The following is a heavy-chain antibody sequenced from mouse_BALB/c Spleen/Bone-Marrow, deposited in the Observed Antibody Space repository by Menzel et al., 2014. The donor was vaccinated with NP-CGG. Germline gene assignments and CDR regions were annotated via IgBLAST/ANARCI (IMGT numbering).Heavy chain of an antibody. CDR1: GFTFSNYW. Sequence: EVQRVESGGGLVQPGGSMKLSCVASGFTFSNYWMNWVRQYPEKGLEWVAEIRLKSNNYATHYAESVKRRFTISRDDSKSMVYLQMNTLRAEDTGTYYCATRVAYWGQGTLFTVSA. J-gene: IGHJ3*01. CDR2: IRLKSNNYAT. V-gene: IGHV6-6*02. CDR3: ATRVAY.